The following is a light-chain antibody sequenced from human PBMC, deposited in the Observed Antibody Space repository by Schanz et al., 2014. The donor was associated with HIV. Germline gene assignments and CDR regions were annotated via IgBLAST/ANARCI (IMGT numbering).Light chain of an antibody. CDR2: RNN. J-gene: IGLJ2*01. CDR1: TSNTGDNY. Sequence: QSVLTQPPSASGTPGQRVTISCSGTTSNTGDNYVYWYQQFPGTAPRVLIYRNNERPSGVPDRISGSKSGTSASLAISGLQAEDEADYYCSSYTSSILIFGGGTKLTVL. V-gene: IGLV1-47*01. CDR3: SSYTSSILI.